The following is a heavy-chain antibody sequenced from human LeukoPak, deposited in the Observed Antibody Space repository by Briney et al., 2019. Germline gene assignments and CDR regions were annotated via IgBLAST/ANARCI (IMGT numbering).Heavy chain of an antibody. CDR1: GGSFSGYY. D-gene: IGHD6-13*01. CDR3: ARCPGSWSGYDAFDI. Sequence: SETLSLTCAVYGGSFSGYYWSWIRQPPGKGLEWIGEINHSGSTNYNPSLKSQVTISVDTSKNQFSLKLSSVTAADTAVYYCARCPGSWSGYDAFDIWGQGTMVTVSS. J-gene: IGHJ3*02. V-gene: IGHV4-34*01. CDR2: INHSGST.